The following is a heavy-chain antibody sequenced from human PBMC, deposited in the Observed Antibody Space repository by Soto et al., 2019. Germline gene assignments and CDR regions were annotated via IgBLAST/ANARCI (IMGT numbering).Heavy chain of an antibody. CDR1: GFTFSSYG. V-gene: IGHV3-30*18. J-gene: IGHJ4*02. CDR3: AKDYYYDSSGPIDY. Sequence: GGSLRLSCAASGFTFSSYGMHWVRQAPGKGLEWVAVISYDGSNKYYADSVKGRFTISRDNSKNTLYLQMNSLRAEDTAVYYCAKDYYYDSSGPIDYWGQGTLVTVSS. CDR2: ISYDGSNK. D-gene: IGHD3-22*01.